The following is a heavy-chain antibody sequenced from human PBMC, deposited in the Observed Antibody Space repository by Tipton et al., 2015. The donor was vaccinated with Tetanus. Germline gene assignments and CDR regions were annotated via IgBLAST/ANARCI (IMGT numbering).Heavy chain of an antibody. CDR3: ARGSRSGWYILEY. D-gene: IGHD6-19*01. V-gene: IGHV4-31*03. CDR2: ILYSGST. J-gene: IGHJ4*02. Sequence: TLSLTCNVSGASISSGAYYWTWIRQHPGKGLEWIGNILYSGSTFYNPSLKSRVIISVDTSKNHLSLKLPSVTAADTAVYFCARGSRSGWYILEYWGQGTLVTVSS. CDR1: GASISSGAYY.